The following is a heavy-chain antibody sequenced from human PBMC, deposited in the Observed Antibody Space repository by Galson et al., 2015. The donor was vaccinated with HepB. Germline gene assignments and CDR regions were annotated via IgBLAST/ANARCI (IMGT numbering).Heavy chain of an antibody. CDR3: ANFYHSSGWYAFDM. J-gene: IGHJ3*02. CDR1: GFTFSSYW. Sequence: SLRLSCAASGFTFSSYWMTWVRQAPGKGLEWVANIEEDGNTKNYVDSVKGRFTISRDNAKNSLYLQMNSLTAEDTAIYYCANFYHSSGWYAFDMWGQGTMVTVSS. CDR2: IEEDGNTK. D-gene: IGHD3-22*01. V-gene: IGHV3-7*03.